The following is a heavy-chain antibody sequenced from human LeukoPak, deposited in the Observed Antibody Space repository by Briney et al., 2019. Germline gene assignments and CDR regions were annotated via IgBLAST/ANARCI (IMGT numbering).Heavy chain of an antibody. D-gene: IGHD6-13*01. CDR3: ARGLMMAVAGRGEFHY. CDR1: GGSIGSYY. CDR2: IYYSGST. V-gene: IGHV4-59*01. J-gene: IGHJ4*02. Sequence: SETLSLTCTVSGGSIGSYYWSWIRQPPGKGQEWIGYIYYSGSTNYNPSLKSRVTISVDTSKNQFSLKLSSVTAADTAVYYCARGLMMAVAGRGEFHYWGQGTLVTVSS.